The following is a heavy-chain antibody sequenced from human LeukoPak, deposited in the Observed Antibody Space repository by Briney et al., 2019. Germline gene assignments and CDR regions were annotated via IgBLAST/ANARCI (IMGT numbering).Heavy chain of an antibody. CDR1: GFTFNEAW. CDR3: STDEWT. D-gene: IGHD3-3*01. J-gene: IGHJ4*02. Sequence: GGSLRLSCVASGFTFNEAWMSWVRQARGKGLEWVGNIKNKGDGGTTDYAAPVKGRFTISRDDSKNTLYLQMNSLKTEDTAVYYCSTDEWTWGQGTLVSVSS. CDR2: IKNKGDGGTT. V-gene: IGHV3-15*01.